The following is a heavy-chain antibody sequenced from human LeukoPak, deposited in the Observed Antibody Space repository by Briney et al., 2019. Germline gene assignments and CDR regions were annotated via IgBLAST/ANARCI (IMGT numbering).Heavy chain of an antibody. J-gene: IGHJ1*01. V-gene: IGHV1-2*02. D-gene: IGHD3-22*01. CDR1: GYTFTGYY. CDR3: ATSSGYYVGYIQY. CDR2: INTNSGGT. Sequence: ASVTVSCXASGYTFTGYYIHWGRRAPGQGLEWMGWINTNSGGTLYSQPFHGRLTTTRDKSISTAYMEVIRLTSDDTAVYYCATSSGYYVGYIQYWGQGTLVTVSS.